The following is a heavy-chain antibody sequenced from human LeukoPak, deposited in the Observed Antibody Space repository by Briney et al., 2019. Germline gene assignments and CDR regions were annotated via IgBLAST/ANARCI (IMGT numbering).Heavy chain of an antibody. D-gene: IGHD6-13*01. J-gene: IGHJ1*01. V-gene: IGHV3-33*01. CDR3: ARELCIPSAVWQIQH. CDR2: IWYDDEEGKK. Sequence: PGTSLRLSSTAPGFTFSSCGMHWVRQAPGKGLERVAHIWYDDEEGKKYYAHSVKVRFTISRVNSKNTLYLLMNSLRVEDTGIYFCARELCIPSAVWQIQHWGQGTLVTVSS. CDR1: GFTFSSCG.